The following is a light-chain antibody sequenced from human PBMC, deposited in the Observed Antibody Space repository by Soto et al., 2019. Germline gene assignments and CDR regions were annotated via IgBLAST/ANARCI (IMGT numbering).Light chain of an antibody. CDR2: GVS. V-gene: IGKV3-15*01. CDR1: QSVNSN. CDR3: QQYNRWPYT. J-gene: IGKJ2*01. Sequence: EIVLTQSPATLCVSPGERATLSCRASQSVNSNLAWYQQKPGQAPRLLIYGVSTRATDIPVKFSGSGSGTEFTLTITGLQSDDSAVYYCQQYNRWPYTFGPGTKLEIK.